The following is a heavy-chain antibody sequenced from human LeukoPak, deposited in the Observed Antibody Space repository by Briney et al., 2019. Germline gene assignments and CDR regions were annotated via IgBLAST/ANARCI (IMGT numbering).Heavy chain of an antibody. J-gene: IGHJ4*02. CDR2: IGGSGSTT. D-gene: IGHD5-24*01. CDR1: GFTFSSYA. CDR3: AKIKPDDYNVYYFDS. Sequence: PGGSLRLSCAASGFTFSSYAMSWVRQAPGKGLEWVSTIGGSGSTTYYADSVKGRFTISRDNSKDTLYLQMNSLRADDTAVYRCAKIKPDDYNVYYFDSWGQGTLVIVSS. V-gene: IGHV3-23*01.